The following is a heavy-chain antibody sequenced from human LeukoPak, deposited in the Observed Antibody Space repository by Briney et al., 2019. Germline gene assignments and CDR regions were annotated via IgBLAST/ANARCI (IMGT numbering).Heavy chain of an antibody. J-gene: IGHJ4*02. CDR2: ISYDGSNK. CDR3: ARYCSSTSCRHFDY. D-gene: IGHD2-2*01. CDR1: GFTFSSYA. Sequence: PGGSLRLSCAASGFTFSSYAMHWVRQAPGKGLEWVAVISYDGSNKYYADSVKGRFAIPRDNSKNTLYLQMNSLRAEDTAVYYCARYCSSTSCRHFDYWGQGTLVTVSS. V-gene: IGHV3-30*09.